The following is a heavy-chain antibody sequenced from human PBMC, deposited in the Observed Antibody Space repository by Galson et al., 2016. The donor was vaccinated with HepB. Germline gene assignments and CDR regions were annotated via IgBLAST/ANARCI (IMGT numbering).Heavy chain of an antibody. CDR1: GGSIRSNYNY. Sequence: TLSLTCPVSGGSIRSNYNYWTWIHQHPGKGLEWIGYIYYTGSTFYNPSLKSRVTISVDPSKNQFPLNLNSVSAADPAVYFCARAKDQVLHYFCSWGQGALVTVSS. J-gene: IGHJ4*02. D-gene: IGHD2-2*01. V-gene: IGHV4-31*03. CDR3: ARAKDQVLHYFCS. CDR2: IYYTGST.